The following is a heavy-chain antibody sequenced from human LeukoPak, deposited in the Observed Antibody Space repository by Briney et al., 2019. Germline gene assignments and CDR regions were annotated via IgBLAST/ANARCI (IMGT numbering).Heavy chain of an antibody. CDR1: GFSFSNYG. V-gene: IGHV3-48*01. J-gene: IGHJ6*02. CDR2: ISSGSSTI. Sequence: GGSLRLSCVASGFSFSNYGIHWVRQAPGKGLEWVSYISSGSSTIYYADSVKGRFTISRDSAKNSLYLQMNSLRAEDTAVYYCARLRYYAMDVWGQGTTVIVSS. CDR3: ARLRYYAMDV.